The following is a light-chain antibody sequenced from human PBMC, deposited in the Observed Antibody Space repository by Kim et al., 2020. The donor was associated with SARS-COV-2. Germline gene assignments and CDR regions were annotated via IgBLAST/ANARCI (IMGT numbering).Light chain of an antibody. J-gene: IGKJ2*01. CDR2: GAS. CDR3: QQYNNWPYT. Sequence: SVPPVERATLSCRASQSVSSNLAWYQQKPGQAPRLLIYGASTRATGIPARFSGSGSGTEFTLTISSLQSEDFAVYYCQQYNNWPYTFGQGTKLEI. CDR1: QSVSSN. V-gene: IGKV3-15*01.